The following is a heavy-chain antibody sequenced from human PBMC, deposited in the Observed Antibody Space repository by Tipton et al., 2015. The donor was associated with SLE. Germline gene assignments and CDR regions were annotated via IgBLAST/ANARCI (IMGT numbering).Heavy chain of an antibody. J-gene: IGHJ4*02. CDR3: ASHSPYNFWSGYFGY. V-gene: IGHV3-7*01. Sequence: SLRLSCTSSGFRFGDYAVSWVRQAPGKGLEWVANIKEDGSETYYVDSVKGRFTISRDNAKSSLYLQVNSLRAEDTAVYYCASHSPYNFWSGYFGYWGQGTLVTVSS. CDR1: GFRFGDYA. D-gene: IGHD3-3*01. CDR2: IKEDGSET.